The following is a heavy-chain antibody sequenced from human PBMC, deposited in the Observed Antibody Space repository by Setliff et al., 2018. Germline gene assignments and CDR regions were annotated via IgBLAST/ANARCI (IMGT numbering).Heavy chain of an antibody. CDR2: ISHSGST. J-gene: IGHJ3*02. CDR1: GGSFNVYF. Sequence: SETLSLTCAVYGGSFNVYFWSWIRQPPGKGLEWIGEISHSGSTNYNPSLKSRVTMSVDTSKNQFSLILRSVTAADTAVYYCARGRMRGSCSGPSCTYDPFDIWGQGTPVTVSS. CDR3: ARGRMRGSCSGPSCTYDPFDI. V-gene: IGHV4-34*01. D-gene: IGHD2-2*01.